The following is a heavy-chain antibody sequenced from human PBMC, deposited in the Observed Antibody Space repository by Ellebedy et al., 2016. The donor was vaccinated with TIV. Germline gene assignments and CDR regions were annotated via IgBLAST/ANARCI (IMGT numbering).Heavy chain of an antibody. CDR2: SYYTGRT. V-gene: IGHV4-59*01. CDR1: GGSIRSYY. J-gene: IGHJ4*02. Sequence: MPSETLSLTCSVSGGSIRSYYWSWIRQPPGKGLQWIGFSYYTGRTNYNPSLKSRVTISVDTSKNQVSLRLSSVTAADTAVYYCASAPNHDFYDYWGQGTLVTVSS. CDR3: ASAPNHDFYDY.